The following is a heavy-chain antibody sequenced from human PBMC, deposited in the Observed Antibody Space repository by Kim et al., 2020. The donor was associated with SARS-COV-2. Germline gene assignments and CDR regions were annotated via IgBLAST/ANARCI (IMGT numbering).Heavy chain of an antibody. CDR2: GSEK. J-gene: IGHJ5*02. Sequence: GSEKYYVDSVKGRFTISRDNAKKILVLQMDSLRAEDTAVYYCARGRGLDTWGQGTLVTVSS. D-gene: IGHD3-10*01. CDR3: ARGRGLDT. V-gene: IGHV3-7*04.